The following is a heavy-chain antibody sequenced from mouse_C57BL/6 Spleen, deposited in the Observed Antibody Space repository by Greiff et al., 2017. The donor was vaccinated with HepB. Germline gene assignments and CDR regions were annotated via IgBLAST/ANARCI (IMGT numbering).Heavy chain of an antibody. CDR3: ASNYAMDY. CDR1: GYTFTSYW. J-gene: IGHJ4*01. Sequence: QVQLQQPGAELVKPGASVKLSCKASGYTFTSYWMQWVKQRPGQGLEWIGEIDPSDSYTNYNQKFKGKATLTVDTSSSKAYMQLSSLTSEDSAVYYCASNYAMDYWGQGTSVTVSS. V-gene: IGHV1-50*01. CDR2: IDPSDSYT.